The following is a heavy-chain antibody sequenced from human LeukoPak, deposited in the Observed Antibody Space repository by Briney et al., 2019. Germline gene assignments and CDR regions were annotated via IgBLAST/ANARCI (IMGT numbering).Heavy chain of an antibody. CDR2: IKQDGSEK. CDR1: EFTFSGYW. Sequence: GGSLRLSCAPSEFTFSGYWMSWVRQAPGKGLEWVANIKQDGSEKYYVDSVKGRFTISRDNAKNSLYLQMNSLRAEDTAVYYCTRQKMATHSHDGFDIWGQGTMVTVSS. V-gene: IGHV3-7*01. D-gene: IGHD5-24*01. CDR3: TRQKMATHSHDGFDI. J-gene: IGHJ3*02.